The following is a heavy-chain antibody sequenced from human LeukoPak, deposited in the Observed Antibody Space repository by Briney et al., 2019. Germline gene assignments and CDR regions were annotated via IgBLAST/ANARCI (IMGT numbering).Heavy chain of an antibody. V-gene: IGHV1-18*01. CDR2: ISAYNGNT. CDR1: GYTFTSYG. J-gene: IGHJ6*02. Sequence: ASVKVSCKASGYTFTSYGISWVRQAPGQGLEWMGWISAYNGNTNYAQKLQGRVTMTTDTSTSTAYMELRSLRSDDTAVYYCARDRRLYYCYGMDVWGQGTTVTVSS. CDR3: ARDRRLYYCYGMDV.